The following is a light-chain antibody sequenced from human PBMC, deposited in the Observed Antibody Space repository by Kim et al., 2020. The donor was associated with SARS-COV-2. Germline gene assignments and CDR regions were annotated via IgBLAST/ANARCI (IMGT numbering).Light chain of an antibody. CDR1: QVIDNY. CDR2: AAS. J-gene: IGKJ4*01. CDR3: QRYNTAPLI. V-gene: IGKV1-27*01. Sequence: DFQMTQSPSSLSASVGDRVTITCRASQVIDNYVAWYQQGPGKAPKLLISAASTLQSGVPSRFSGSGFGTHFSLTINSLQPEDAATYYCQRYNTAPLIFGGGTKVDIK.